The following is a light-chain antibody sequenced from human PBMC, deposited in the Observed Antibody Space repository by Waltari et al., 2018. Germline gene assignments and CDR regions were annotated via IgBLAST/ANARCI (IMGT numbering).Light chain of an antibody. CDR3: SSYISSSTLEL. V-gene: IGLV2-14*03. CDR1: SSDVGGYNS. Sequence: QSALTQPASVSGSPGQSITLSCTGTSSDVGGYNSVSWYQQHPGKAPKIMIYDVINRPSGVSNRFSGSKSGNTASLTISGLQAEDEADYYCSSYISSSTLELFGGGTSLTVL. CDR2: DVI. J-gene: IGLJ2*01.